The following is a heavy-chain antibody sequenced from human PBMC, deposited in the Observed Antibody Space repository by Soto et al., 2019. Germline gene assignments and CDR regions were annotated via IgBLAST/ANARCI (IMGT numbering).Heavy chain of an antibody. CDR3: ATYYDSSGYRFDY. J-gene: IGHJ4*02. CDR2: IYHSGST. Sequence: QVQLQESGPGLVKPSGTLSLTCAVSGGSISSSNWWSWVRQPPGKGLEWIGEIYHSGSTNYNPPLKSRLTLSVDKSKNQFSLKLSSVTAADTAVYYCATYYDSSGYRFDYWGQGTLVTVSS. D-gene: IGHD3-22*01. V-gene: IGHV4-4*02. CDR1: GGSISSSNW.